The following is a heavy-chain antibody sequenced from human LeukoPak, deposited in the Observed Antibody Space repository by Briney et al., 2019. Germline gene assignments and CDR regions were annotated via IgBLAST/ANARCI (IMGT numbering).Heavy chain of an antibody. CDR3: ARAGGYNFRSSGPETIDY. J-gene: IGHJ4*02. D-gene: IGHD5-18*01. CDR2: INQSGRT. CDR1: AGSIRSSTCN. Sequence: SETLSLTCTVSAGSIRSSTCNWGWIRQPPGKGLEWIGEINQSGRTNFNPSLMSRVTISIDTSKNQFSLKLSSVTAADTAVYYCARAGGYNFRSSGPETIDYWGQGTLVTVSS. V-gene: IGHV4-39*01.